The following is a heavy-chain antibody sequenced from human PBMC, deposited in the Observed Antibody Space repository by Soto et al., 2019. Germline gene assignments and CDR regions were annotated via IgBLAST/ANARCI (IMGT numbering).Heavy chain of an antibody. V-gene: IGHV4-38-2*01. D-gene: IGHD2-15*01. Sequence: SETLSLTCAVSGYSISSGYYWGWIRQPPGKGLEWIGTIYHSGSTYYNPSLKSRVAISVDTSKNQFSLKVNSVTAADTAVYYCARALYCSGGSCSPLRGMDVWGLGTTVTVSS. CDR1: GYSISSGYY. J-gene: IGHJ6*02. CDR2: IYHSGST. CDR3: ARALYCSGGSCSPLRGMDV.